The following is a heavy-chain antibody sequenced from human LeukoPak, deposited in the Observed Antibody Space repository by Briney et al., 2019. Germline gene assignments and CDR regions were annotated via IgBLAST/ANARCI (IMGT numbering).Heavy chain of an antibody. Sequence: GGSLRLSCVASGFTLDRHAMCWVRQAPGKGLEWVSSIDIGGGSTYYADSVKRRFTISRDNSKNTLYLQMNSLGAEDTSLYFCANEVRPNDYWGRGTLVTVSS. V-gene: IGHV3-23*01. D-gene: IGHD4/OR15-4a*01. J-gene: IGHJ4*02. CDR2: IDIGGGST. CDR3: ANEVRPNDY. CDR1: GFTLDRHA.